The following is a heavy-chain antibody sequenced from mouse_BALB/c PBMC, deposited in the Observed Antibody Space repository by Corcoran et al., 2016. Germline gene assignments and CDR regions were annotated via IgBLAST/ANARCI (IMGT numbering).Heavy chain of an antibody. CDR2: IYPGSGNT. J-gene: IGHJ2*01. CDR1: GYTFTDYY. V-gene: IGHV1-84*02. D-gene: IGHD2-10*02. Sequence: QIQLQQSGPELVKPGASVKISCKASGYTFTDYYINWVKQKPGQGLEWIGWIYPGSGNTKYNEKFKGKATLTVDTSSSTAYMQLSSLTSEDTAVYLCARGYGNYYFDYWGQGTTLTVS. CDR3: ARGYGNYYFDY.